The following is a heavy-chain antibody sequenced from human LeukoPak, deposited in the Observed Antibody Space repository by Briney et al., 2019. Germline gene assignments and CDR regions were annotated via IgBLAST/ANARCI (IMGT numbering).Heavy chain of an antibody. CDR3: ASLGCSSNWYFEY. CDR1: GYSFTNYW. J-gene: IGHJ4*02. Sequence: GESLKISCKGSGYSFTNYWIGWVRQMPGEGLEWMGIIYPGDSGTRYSPSFQGQVTISADNSISTAYLQWSSLKASDTAMYYCASLGCSSNWYFEYWGQGTLVTVSS. CDR2: IYPGDSGT. D-gene: IGHD6-13*01. V-gene: IGHV5-51*01.